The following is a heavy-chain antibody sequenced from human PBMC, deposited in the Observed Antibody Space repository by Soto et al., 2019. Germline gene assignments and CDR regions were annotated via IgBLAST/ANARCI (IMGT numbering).Heavy chain of an antibody. CDR2: ISSSSTYI. V-gene: IGHV3-21*01. D-gene: IGHD2-2*01. J-gene: IGHJ4*02. Sequence: GGSLRLSCAVSGFIFDSHSMNWVRQAPGKGLEWVSFISSSSTYIYYADSVKGRFTISRDNAKKSLYLQMNSLRAEDTAVYYCAKNSYCSSTTTCYFDYWGQGTLVTVSS. CDR3: AKNSYCSSTTTCYFDY. CDR1: GFIFDSHS.